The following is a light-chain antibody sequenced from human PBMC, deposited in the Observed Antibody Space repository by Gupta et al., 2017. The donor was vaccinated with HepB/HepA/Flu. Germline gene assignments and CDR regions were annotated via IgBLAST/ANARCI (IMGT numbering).Light chain of an antibody. J-gene: IGLJ1*01. CDR1: SSNIGAGSD. Sequence: QSVLTQPPSVSGATGQRVPISCTGSSSNIGAGSDVHWYQQLPGTAPKLLIYANNNRPSGVPDRFSGSKSDTSASLAITGLRAEDEADYYCQSYDSSLSGSHFFGTGTKVTVL. CDR3: QSYDSSLSGSHF. CDR2: ANN. V-gene: IGLV1-40*01.